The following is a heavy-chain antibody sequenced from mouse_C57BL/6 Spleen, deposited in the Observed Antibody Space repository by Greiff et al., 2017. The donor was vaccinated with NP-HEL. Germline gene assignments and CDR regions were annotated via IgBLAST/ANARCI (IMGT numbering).Heavy chain of an antibody. CDR1: GYTFTSYW. Sequence: QVQLQQPGAELVMPGASVKLSCKASGYTFTSYWMHWVKQRPGQGLEWIGEIDPSDSYTNYNQKFKGKSTLSVDKSSSTAYMQLSSLTSEDSAVYYCARYPFDYWGQGTTLTVSS. V-gene: IGHV1-69*01. CDR2: IDPSDSYT. CDR3: ARYPFDY. J-gene: IGHJ2*01.